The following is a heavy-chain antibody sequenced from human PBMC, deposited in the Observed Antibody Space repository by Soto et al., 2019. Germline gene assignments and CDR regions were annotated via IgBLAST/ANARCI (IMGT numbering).Heavy chain of an antibody. Sequence: EVQLVESGGGLVKPGGSLRLSCAASGFTFSSYSMNWVRQAPGKGLEWVSSISSSSSYIYYADSVKGRFTISRDNDKNSLYLQMNSMRAEDTAAYYCAREGWDYDFWSGYPFFPFDYWGQGTLVTVSS. D-gene: IGHD3-3*01. CDR1: GFTFSSYS. CDR2: ISSSSSYI. V-gene: IGHV3-21*01. J-gene: IGHJ4*02. CDR3: AREGWDYDFWSGYPFFPFDY.